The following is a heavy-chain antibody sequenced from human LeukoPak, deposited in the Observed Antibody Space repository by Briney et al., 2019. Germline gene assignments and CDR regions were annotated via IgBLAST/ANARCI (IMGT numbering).Heavy chain of an antibody. D-gene: IGHD3-10*01. CDR1: VFTFNKYW. Sequence: GGSLRLSCVASVFTFNKYWLTWVRQAPGRGREWVANINQDDSQIYYLESVEGRFTITRDNARNSLHLQMNSLRAEDTALYYCARGYYYSGTYYLSFFDHWGQGTPVTVSS. J-gene: IGHJ4*02. CDR3: ARGYYYSGTYYLSFFDH. V-gene: IGHV3-7*01. CDR2: INQDDSQI.